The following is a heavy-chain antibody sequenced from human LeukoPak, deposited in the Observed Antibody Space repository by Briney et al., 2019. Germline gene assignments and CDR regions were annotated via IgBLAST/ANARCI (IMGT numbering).Heavy chain of an antibody. CDR2: IWYDGSNK. CDR3: ARGQTRYCSSTSCPTEYFQH. V-gene: IGHV3-30*19. Sequence: PGGSLRLSCAASGFTFSSYGMHWVRQAPGKGLEWVAVIWYDGSNKYYADSVKGRFTISRDNSKNTLYLQMNSLRAEDTAVYYCARGQTRYCSSTSCPTEYFQHWGQGTLVTVSS. CDR1: GFTFSSYG. D-gene: IGHD2-2*01. J-gene: IGHJ1*01.